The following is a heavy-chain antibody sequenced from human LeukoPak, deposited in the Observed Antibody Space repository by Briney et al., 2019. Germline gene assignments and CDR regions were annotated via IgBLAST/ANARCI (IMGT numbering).Heavy chain of an antibody. J-gene: IGHJ3*02. V-gene: IGHV4-61*02. CDR2: IYTSGTT. CDR3: ARDLDGIVGTRYAFDI. Sequence: PSETLSLTCTVPGGSISSGNYYDSWIRQPAGKGLEWLGRIYTSGTTNYNPSLKSRVTMSVDTSKNQFSLKLSSVTAADTAVYYCARDLDGIVGTRYAFDIWGQGTMVTVSS. D-gene: IGHD1-26*01. CDR1: GGSISSGNYY.